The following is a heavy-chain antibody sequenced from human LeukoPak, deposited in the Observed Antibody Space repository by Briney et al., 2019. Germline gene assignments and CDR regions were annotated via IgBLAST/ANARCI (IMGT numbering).Heavy chain of an antibody. CDR1: GFTLTTYW. Sequence: GGSLRLSCAASGFTLTTYWMTWVRQAPGKGLEWVPSISSSSSYIYYADSVKGRFTISRDNAKNSLSLQMNSLRAEDTAVYYCARWCTNGVGYNGQVAYYYRAVWGKGTTVTVSS. CDR3: ARWCTNGVGYNGQVAYYYRAV. CDR2: ISSSSSYI. J-gene: IGHJ6*03. V-gene: IGHV3-21*01. D-gene: IGHD2-8*01.